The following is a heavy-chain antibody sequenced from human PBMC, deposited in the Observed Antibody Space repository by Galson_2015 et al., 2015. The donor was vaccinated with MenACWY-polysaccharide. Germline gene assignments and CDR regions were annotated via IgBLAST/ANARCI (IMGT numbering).Heavy chain of an antibody. CDR2: ISAYNGNT. D-gene: IGHD1-7*01. CDR1: GYTFTSYG. J-gene: IGHJ4*02. V-gene: IGHV1-18*01. Sequence: SVKVSCKASGYTFTSYGISWVRQAPGQGLEWMGWISAYNGNTNYAQKLQGRVTMTTDTSTSTAYMELRSLRSDDTAVYYCARGITGTTPGDYFDYWGQGTLVTVSS. CDR3: ARGITGTTPGDYFDY.